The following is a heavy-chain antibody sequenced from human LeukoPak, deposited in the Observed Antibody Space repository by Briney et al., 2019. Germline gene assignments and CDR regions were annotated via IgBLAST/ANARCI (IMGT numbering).Heavy chain of an antibody. Sequence: GGSLRLSCAASGFTFSDYYMSWIRYAPGRGLARVLYITTGGSIYADFVKSRCTSSKDKAKNSLYLQMNTLKAADTGVYYCARVGDRSGYLYYVDYWGQGTLVTVSS. CDR2: ITTGGS. V-gene: IGHV3-11*01. CDR1: GFTFSDYY. CDR3: ARVGDRSGYLYYVDY. D-gene: IGHD3-22*01. J-gene: IGHJ4*02.